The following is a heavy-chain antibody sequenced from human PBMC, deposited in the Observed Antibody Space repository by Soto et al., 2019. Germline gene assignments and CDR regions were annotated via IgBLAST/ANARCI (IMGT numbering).Heavy chain of an antibody. CDR2: ISGSGGST. D-gene: IGHD6-13*01. CDR3: AKMVFEQQLVLYFDY. CDR1: GFTFSSYA. Sequence: GGSLRLSCAASGFTFSSYAMSWVRQAPGKGLEWVSAISGSGGSTYYADSVKGRFTISRDNSKNTLYLQMNSLRAEDTAVYYCAKMVFEQQLVLYFDYWGQGTLVTVSS. V-gene: IGHV3-23*01. J-gene: IGHJ4*02.